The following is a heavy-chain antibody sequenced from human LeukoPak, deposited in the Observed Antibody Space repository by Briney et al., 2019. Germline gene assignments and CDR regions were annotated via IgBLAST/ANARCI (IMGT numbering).Heavy chain of an antibody. J-gene: IGHJ5*02. CDR2: INPNSGGT. Sequence: GASVKVSCKASGYTFTAYYMHWVRQAPGQGLEWMGWINPNSGGTNYAQKFQGRVTMTRDTSISTAYMELSRLRSDDTAVYYCARDKVWQLVRDWFDPWGQGTLVTVSS. CDR1: GYTFTAYY. D-gene: IGHD6-6*01. V-gene: IGHV1-2*02. CDR3: ARDKVWQLVRDWFDP.